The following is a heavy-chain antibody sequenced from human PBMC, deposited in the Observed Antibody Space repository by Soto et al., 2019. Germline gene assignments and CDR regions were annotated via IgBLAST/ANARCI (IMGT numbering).Heavy chain of an antibody. CDR3: ARSSSGWYYFDY. D-gene: IGHD6-19*01. V-gene: IGHV3-30-3*01. J-gene: IGHJ4*02. CDR1: RVTVSIYA. Sequence: PGGSLRLSCAACRVTVSIYAMHGVRQAPGKGLEWVAVISYDGSNKYYADSVKGRFTISRDNSKNTLYLQMNSLRAEDTAVYYCARSSSGWYYFDYWGQGTLVTVSS. CDR2: ISYDGSNK.